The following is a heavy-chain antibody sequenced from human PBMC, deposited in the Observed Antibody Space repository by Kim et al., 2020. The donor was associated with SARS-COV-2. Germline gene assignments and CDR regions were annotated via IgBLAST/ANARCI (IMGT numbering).Heavy chain of an antibody. D-gene: IGHD4-17*01. CDR1: GGSISSSSYY. CDR2: IYYSGST. J-gene: IGHJ6*02. CDR3: ARYYGIYYYYGMDV. V-gene: IGHV4-39*01. Sequence: SETLSLTCTVSGGSISSSSYYWGWIRQPPGKGLEWIGSIYYSGSTYYNPSLKSRVTISVDTSKNQFSLKLSSVTAADTAVYYCARYYGIYYYYGMDVWGQGTTVTVSS.